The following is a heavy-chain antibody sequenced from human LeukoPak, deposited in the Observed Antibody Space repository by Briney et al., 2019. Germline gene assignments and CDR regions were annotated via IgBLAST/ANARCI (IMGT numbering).Heavy chain of an antibody. CDR1: GGSISSYY. J-gene: IGHJ5*02. Sequence: SETLSLTCTVSGGSISSYYWSWIRQPPGKGLEWIGYIYYSGSTNYNPSLKSRVTISVDTSKNQFSLKLSSVTAADTAVYYCARVVTAAMSTPYNWFDPWGQGTLVTVSS. V-gene: IGHV4-59*08. D-gene: IGHD2-2*01. CDR2: IYYSGST. CDR3: ARVVTAAMSTPYNWFDP.